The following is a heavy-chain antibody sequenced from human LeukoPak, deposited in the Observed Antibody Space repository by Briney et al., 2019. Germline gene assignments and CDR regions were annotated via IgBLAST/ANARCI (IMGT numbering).Heavy chain of an antibody. Sequence: SETLSLTCTVPGGSISSSSYYWGWIRQPPGKGLEWIGSIYYSGSTYYNPSLKSRVTISVDTSKNQFSLKLSSVTAADTAVYYCARDRGVVDYWGQGTLVTVSS. D-gene: IGHD2-2*01. CDR3: ARDRGVVDY. CDR2: IYYSGST. J-gene: IGHJ4*02. CDR1: GGSISSSSYY. V-gene: IGHV4-39*07.